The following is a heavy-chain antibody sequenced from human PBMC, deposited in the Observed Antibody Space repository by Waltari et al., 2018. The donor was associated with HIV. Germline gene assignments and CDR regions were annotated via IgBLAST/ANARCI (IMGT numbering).Heavy chain of an antibody. CDR2: IKSEDDGGTT. V-gene: IGHV3-15*01. CDR3: TSTGGGITDY. CDR1: GFTLTNAW. Sequence: EVQLVEPGGGLVKPGEPLRLSCEASGFTLTNAWMSWVRQAPGKGLEWVGRIKSEDDGGTTDYAAPVKGRFTISRDDSKNALYLQMNSLKTEVTALYYCTSTGGGITDYWGQGTLVTVSS. D-gene: IGHD2-15*01. J-gene: IGHJ4*02.